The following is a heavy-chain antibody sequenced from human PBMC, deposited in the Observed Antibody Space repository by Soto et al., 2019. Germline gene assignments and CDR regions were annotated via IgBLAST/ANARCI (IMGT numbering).Heavy chain of an antibody. V-gene: IGHV3-23*01. CDR2: LSTYGRSA. Sequence: EVHLLESGGGFVQPGGSLRLSCAASGFTFTNYVMSWVRQAPGRGLEWVSSLSTYGRSADYADSVRGRFTLSRDNSRSTLYLQMNTLRAEDTVTYYCAKDVLGGNIVCFGPWGRGTLVNVS. J-gene: IGHJ5*02. CDR1: GFTFTNYV. CDR3: AKDVLGGNIVCFGP. D-gene: IGHD2-21*01.